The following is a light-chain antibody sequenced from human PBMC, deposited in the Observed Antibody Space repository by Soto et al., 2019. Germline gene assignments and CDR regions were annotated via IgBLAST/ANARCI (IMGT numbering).Light chain of an antibody. CDR2: DKN. CDR3: GAWYHSLNVGV. J-gene: IGLJ3*02. V-gene: IGLV1-51*01. CDR1: SSNIGSNY. Sequence: QSVLTQPPSASGTPGQRVTISCSGSSSNIGSNYVSWYQQLPGTAPKLLIYDKNERPSGIPDRFSASKSGTSATLGITGLQTGDEADYYCGAWYHSLNVGVFGGGTNVTVL.